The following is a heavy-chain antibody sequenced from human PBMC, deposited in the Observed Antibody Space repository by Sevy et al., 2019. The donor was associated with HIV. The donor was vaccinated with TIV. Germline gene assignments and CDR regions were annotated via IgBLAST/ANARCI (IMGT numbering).Heavy chain of an antibody. Sequence: ASVKVSCKAFGYTFVDYYIYWVRQAAGQGLECLGRVHPKNGGTKYARKFQERVTMTSDPSINTAFMQLTSLRPDDTAVYFCAILSVAYGDYPSDYWGQGTLVTVSS. J-gene: IGHJ4*02. V-gene: IGHV1-2*06. CDR1: GYTFVDYY. D-gene: IGHD4-17*01. CDR2: VHPKNGGT. CDR3: AILSVAYGDYPSDY.